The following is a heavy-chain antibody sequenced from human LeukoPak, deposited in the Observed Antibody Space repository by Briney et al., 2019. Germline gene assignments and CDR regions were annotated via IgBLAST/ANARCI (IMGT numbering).Heavy chain of an antibody. V-gene: IGHV3-74*01. CDR3: VRSSGWPDS. CDR2: ITNDGSST. CDR1: GFTFSSYA. Sequence: GGSLRLSCAASGFTFSSYAMSWVRQAPGKGPVWVSRITNDGSSTVCADSVKGRFTISRDNAKSTLYLQMNSLSAEDTAVYYCVRSSGWPDSWGQGTLVTVSS. J-gene: IGHJ4*02. D-gene: IGHD6-19*01.